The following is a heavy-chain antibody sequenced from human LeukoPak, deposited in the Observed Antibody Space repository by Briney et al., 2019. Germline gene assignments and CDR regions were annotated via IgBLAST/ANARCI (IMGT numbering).Heavy chain of an antibody. J-gene: IGHJ4*02. CDR2: IYYSGSS. D-gene: IGHD6-19*01. CDR1: GGSVTTYY. CDR3: AGSVAGPHYFDY. Sequence: SETLSLTCTVSGGSVTTYYWSWIRQPPGKGLEWIGYIYYSGSSNYNPSLRGRVTISVDTSKSQFSLKLSSVTAADTAVYYCAGSVAGPHYFDYWGQGTLVTVSS. V-gene: IGHV4-59*02.